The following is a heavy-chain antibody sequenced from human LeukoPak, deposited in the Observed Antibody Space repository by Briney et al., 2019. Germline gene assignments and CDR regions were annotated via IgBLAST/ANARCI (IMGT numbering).Heavy chain of an antibody. J-gene: IGHJ4*02. V-gene: IGHV3-48*03. CDR3: AKVRWDNSGWYYLDD. CDR2: ISSSGSTI. D-gene: IGHD6-19*01. Sequence: PGGSLRLSCAASGFTFSSYEMNWVRQAPGKGLEWVSYISSSGSTIYYADSVKGRFTISRDNSKSTLYLQMNSLRPEDTAVYYCAKVRWDNSGWYYLDDWGQGTLVTVSS. CDR1: GFTFSSYE.